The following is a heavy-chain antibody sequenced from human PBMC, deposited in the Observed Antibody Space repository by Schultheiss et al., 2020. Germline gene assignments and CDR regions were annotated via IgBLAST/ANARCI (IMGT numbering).Heavy chain of an antibody. CDR2: INPSGGST. D-gene: IGHD6-13*01. V-gene: IGHV1-46*04. CDR1: GYTFTSYY. J-gene: IGHJ6*03. Sequence: ASVKVSCKASGYTFTSYYMHWVRQAPGQGLEWMGIINPSGGSTSYAQKLQGRVTMTRDTSISTAYMELSRLRSDDTAVYYCARGVSSWYRYYYYYYMDVWGKGTTVTVSS. CDR3: ARGVSSWYRYYYYYYMDV.